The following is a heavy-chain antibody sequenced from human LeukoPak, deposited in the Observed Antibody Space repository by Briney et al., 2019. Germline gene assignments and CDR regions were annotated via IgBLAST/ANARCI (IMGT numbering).Heavy chain of an antibody. CDR1: DGSVSSSSYY. V-gene: IGHV4-39*02. D-gene: IGHD3-10*01. J-gene: IGHJ4*02. CDR2: MFYGGYS. Sequence: PSETLSLTCTVSDGSVSSSSYYWGWIRRPPGKGLEWIGSMFYGGYSYYNPSLKSRLTISVDTTKNQFSLKLSSMTAADTAVYYCARVRGSFDYWGQGILVTVSS. CDR3: ARVRGSFDY.